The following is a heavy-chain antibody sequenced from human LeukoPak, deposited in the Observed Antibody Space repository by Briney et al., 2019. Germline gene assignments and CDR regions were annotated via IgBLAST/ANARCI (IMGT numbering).Heavy chain of an antibody. V-gene: IGHV4-31*03. CDR1: GVSINSGAYY. D-gene: IGHD2-21*02. CDR3: ATHDEYCGGDCYSRPFDY. Sequence: PSQTLSLTCTVSGVSINSGAYYWSWIRPHPGKGLEWIVYSYYTGSTHYNPSLKSRVNISVDRSENQLSLKLSSVTVADTAVYYCATHDEYCGGDCYSRPFDYWGQGTLVTVSS. J-gene: IGHJ4*02. CDR2: SYYTGST.